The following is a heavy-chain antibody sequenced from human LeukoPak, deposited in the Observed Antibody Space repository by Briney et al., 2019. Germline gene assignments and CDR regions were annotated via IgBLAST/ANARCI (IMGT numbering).Heavy chain of an antibody. Sequence: SETLSLTCTVSGGSISSYYWSWIRQPPGKGLEWIGYIYYSGSTNYNPSLKSRVTISVDTSKNQFSLKLSSVTAADTAVHYCARAAGYYYDSSGYYYYDYWGQGTLVTVSS. D-gene: IGHD3-22*01. CDR1: GGSISSYY. CDR2: IYYSGST. J-gene: IGHJ4*02. V-gene: IGHV4-59*01. CDR3: ARAAGYYYDSSGYYYYDY.